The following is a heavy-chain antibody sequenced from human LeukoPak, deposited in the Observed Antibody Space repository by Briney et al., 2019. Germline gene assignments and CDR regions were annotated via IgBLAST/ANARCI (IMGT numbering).Heavy chain of an antibody. CDR3: ARDEVDKEMATIFFDY. Sequence: SGSSIYYADSVKGRFTISRDNSKNTLYLQMNSLRAEDTAVYYCARDEVDKEMATIFFDYWGQGTLVTVSS. CDR2: SGSSI. D-gene: IGHD5-24*01. V-gene: IGHV3-66*01. J-gene: IGHJ4*02.